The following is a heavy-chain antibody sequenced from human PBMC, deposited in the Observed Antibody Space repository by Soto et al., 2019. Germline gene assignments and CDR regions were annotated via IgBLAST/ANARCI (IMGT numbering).Heavy chain of an antibody. CDR2: ISYDGSNK. Sequence: GGSLRLSCAASGFTFSSYAMHWVRQAPGKGLEWVAVISYDGSNKYYADSVKGRFTISRDNSKNTLYLQMNSLRAEDTAVYYCARSIPMTLYYFDYWGQGTLVTVSS. D-gene: IGHD2-21*01. CDR3: ARSIPMTLYYFDY. CDR1: GFTFSSYA. V-gene: IGHV3-30-3*01. J-gene: IGHJ4*02.